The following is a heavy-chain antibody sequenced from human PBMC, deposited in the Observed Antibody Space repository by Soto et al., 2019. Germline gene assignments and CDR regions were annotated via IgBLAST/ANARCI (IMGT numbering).Heavy chain of an antibody. V-gene: IGHV3-48*03. CDR1: GFTFSAYE. CDR2: ISKSGGTT. J-gene: IGHJ4*02. Sequence: GGSLRLSCAASGFTFSAYEMQWVRQAPGQGLEWVSYISKSGGTTYYADSVKGRFTMSRDDAKNSVYLQMSSLRPEDMAVYKCVREGHYYFDYWGQGALVTVSS. CDR3: VREGHYYFDY.